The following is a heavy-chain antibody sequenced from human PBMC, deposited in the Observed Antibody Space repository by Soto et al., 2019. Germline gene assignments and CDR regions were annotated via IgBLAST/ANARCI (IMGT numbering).Heavy chain of an antibody. CDR3: ARAHDYDSSGYYLPGY. J-gene: IGHJ4*02. CDR1: GYTFTSYG. CDR2: ISTYTGNT. Sequence: QVQLVQSGAEVKKPGASVKVSCKASGYTFTSYGISWVGQAPGEGLEWMGWISTYTGNTNYAQKLQGRVTMTTDTSTSTAYMALRSLRSDDTAVYYCARAHDYDSSGYYLPGYWGQGTLVTVSS. D-gene: IGHD3-22*01. V-gene: IGHV1-18*04.